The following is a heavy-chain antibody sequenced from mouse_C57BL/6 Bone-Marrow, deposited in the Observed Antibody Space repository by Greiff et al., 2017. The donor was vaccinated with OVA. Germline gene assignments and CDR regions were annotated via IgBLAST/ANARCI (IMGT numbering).Heavy chain of an antibody. CDR2: ISGGGGNT. V-gene: IGHV5-9*01. D-gene: IGHD2-3*01. CDR3: ARDGYYPYYFDY. CDR1: GFTFSSYT. J-gene: IGHJ2*01. Sequence: EVKVVDSGGGLVKPGGSLKLSCAASGFTFSSYTMSWVRQTPEKRLEWVATISGGGGNTYYPDSVKGRFTISRDNAKNTLYLQMSSLRSEDTALYYCARDGYYPYYFDYWGQGTTLTVSS.